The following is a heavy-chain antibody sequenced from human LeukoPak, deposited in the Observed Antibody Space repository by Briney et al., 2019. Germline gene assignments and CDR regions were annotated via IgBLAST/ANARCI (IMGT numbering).Heavy chain of an antibody. CDR3: AKDPYSSSWRYWFDP. V-gene: IGHV3-30*02. CDR2: IRYDGSNK. D-gene: IGHD6-13*01. Sequence: GGSLRLSCAASGFTFSSYGMHWVRQAPGKGLEWVAFIRYDGSNKYYADSVKGRFTISRDNSKNTLYLQMNSLRAEDTAVYYCAKDPYSSSWRYWFDPWGQGTLVTVSS. J-gene: IGHJ5*02. CDR1: GFTFSSYG.